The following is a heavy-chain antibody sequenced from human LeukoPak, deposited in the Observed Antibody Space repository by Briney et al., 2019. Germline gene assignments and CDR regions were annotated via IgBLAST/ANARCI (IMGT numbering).Heavy chain of an antibody. Sequence: ASVKVSCKASGYTFTGYYMHWVRQAPGQGLEWMGWINPNSGGTNYAQKFQGRVTMTRDTSISTAYMELSRLRSDDTAVYYCARDKMGYYYGSGDYWGQGTLVTVSS. CDR1: GYTFTGYY. V-gene: IGHV1-2*02. J-gene: IGHJ4*02. D-gene: IGHD3-10*01. CDR3: ARDKMGYYYGSGDY. CDR2: INPNSGGT.